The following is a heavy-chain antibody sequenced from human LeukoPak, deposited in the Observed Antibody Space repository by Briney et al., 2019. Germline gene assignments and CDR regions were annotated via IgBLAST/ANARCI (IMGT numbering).Heavy chain of an antibody. CDR1: GGSISSSSYY. V-gene: IGHV4-39*01. Sequence: SETLSLTCTVSGGSISSSSYYWGWIRQPPGKGLEWIGSIYYSGSTYYNPSLKSRVTISVDTSKNQFSLKLSSVTAADTAVYYCARGGYYGSGGYYFDPWGQGTLVTVSS. CDR2: IYYSGST. CDR3: ARGGYYGSGGYYFDP. J-gene: IGHJ5*02. D-gene: IGHD3-10*01.